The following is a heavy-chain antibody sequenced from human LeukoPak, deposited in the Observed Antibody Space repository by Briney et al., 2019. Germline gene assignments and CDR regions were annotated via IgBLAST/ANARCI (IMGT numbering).Heavy chain of an antibody. CDR2: IRSDGSNK. Sequence: PGGSLILSCAASGFIFSSFGMHWIRQPPGKGLEWVAFIRSDGSNKYYADSVKGRFTISRDNSKNTLYLQMNSLTAEDTAVYYCARAVPGFDYWGQGTLVTVSS. CDR1: GFIFSSFG. D-gene: IGHD1-14*01. V-gene: IGHV3-30*02. CDR3: ARAVPGFDY. J-gene: IGHJ4*02.